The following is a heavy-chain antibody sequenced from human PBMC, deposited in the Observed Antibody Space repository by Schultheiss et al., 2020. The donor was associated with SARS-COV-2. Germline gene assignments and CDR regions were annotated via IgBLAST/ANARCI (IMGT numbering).Heavy chain of an antibody. Sequence: ASVKVSCKASGGTFSSYAISWVRQAPGQGLEWMGWINPNSGGTNYAQKFQGWVTMTRDTSISTAYMELSRLRSDDTAVYYCARDHKMITFGGVIVPNYGMDVWGQGTTVTVSS. J-gene: IGHJ6*02. D-gene: IGHD3-16*02. CDR2: INPNSGGT. V-gene: IGHV1-2*04. CDR1: GGTFSSYA. CDR3: ARDHKMITFGGVIVPNYGMDV.